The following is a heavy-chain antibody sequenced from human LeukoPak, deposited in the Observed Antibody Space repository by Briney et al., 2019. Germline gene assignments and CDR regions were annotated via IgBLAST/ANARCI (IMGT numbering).Heavy chain of an antibody. CDR2: ISAYNGNT. CDR1: GYTFTSYG. D-gene: IGHD3-10*01. J-gene: IGHJ5*02. Sequence: GASVKVSCKASGYTFTSYGISWVRQAPGQGLEWMGWISAYNGNTNYAQKLQGRVTMTTDTSTSTAYMELRSLRSDGTAVYYCARTEVLWFRELINWFDPWGQGTLVTVSS. V-gene: IGHV1-18*01. CDR3: ARTEVLWFRELINWFDP.